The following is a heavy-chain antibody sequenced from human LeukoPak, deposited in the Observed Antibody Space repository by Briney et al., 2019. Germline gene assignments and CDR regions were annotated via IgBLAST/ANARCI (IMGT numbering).Heavy chain of an antibody. V-gene: IGHV4-30-4*01. CDR1: GGSISSGDYY. Sequence: SQTLSLTCTVSGGSISSGDYYWSWIRQPPGKGLEWIGYIYYSGSTYYNPSLKSRVTISVDTSKNQFSLKLSSVTAADTAVYYCARLEIRPSSWLNWFDPWGQGTLVTVSS. CDR2: IYYSGST. D-gene: IGHD6-13*01. CDR3: ARLEIRPSSWLNWFDP. J-gene: IGHJ5*02.